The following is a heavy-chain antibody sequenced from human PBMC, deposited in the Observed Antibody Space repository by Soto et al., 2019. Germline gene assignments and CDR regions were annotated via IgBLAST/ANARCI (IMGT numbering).Heavy chain of an antibody. D-gene: IGHD3-16*02. Sequence: GSLRLSCAASGFTFSSYAMSWVRQAPGKGLEWVSAISGSGGSTYYADSVKGRFTISRDNSKNTLYLQMNSLRAEDTAVYYCAKDLGELSTTLPRGYWGQGTLVTVSS. CDR3: AKDLGELSTTLPRGY. CDR2: ISGSGGST. V-gene: IGHV3-23*01. CDR1: GFTFSSYA. J-gene: IGHJ4*02.